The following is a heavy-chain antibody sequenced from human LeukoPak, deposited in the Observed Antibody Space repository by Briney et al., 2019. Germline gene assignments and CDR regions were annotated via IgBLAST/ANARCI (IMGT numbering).Heavy chain of an antibody. J-gene: IGHJ4*02. CDR3: TTEILWFGELFASDY. CDR2: IKSKTDGGTT. CDR1: GFSVSSNY. D-gene: IGHD3-10*01. V-gene: IGHV3-15*01. Sequence: GGSLRLSCAASGFSVSSNYMNWAPRPPGRGLEWVGRIKSKTDGGTTDYAAPVKGRFTISRDDSKNTLYLQMNSLKTEDTAVYYCTTEILWFGELFASDYWGQGTLVTVSS.